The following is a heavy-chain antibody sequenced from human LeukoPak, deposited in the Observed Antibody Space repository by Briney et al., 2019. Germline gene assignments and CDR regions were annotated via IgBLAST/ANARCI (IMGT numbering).Heavy chain of an antibody. CDR2: INAHAGDT. CDR3: ARGNYTDFDT. CDR1: GFTFSGYW. Sequence: GGSLTLSCTASGFTFSGYWMHWVRQAPGTGLVWVTRINAHAGDTAYADYVKGRFTTFRDNATSTLYLQMNSLRAEDTAVYYCARGNYTDFDTWGQGTLVTVSS. V-gene: IGHV3-74*03. J-gene: IGHJ4*02. D-gene: IGHD5-24*01.